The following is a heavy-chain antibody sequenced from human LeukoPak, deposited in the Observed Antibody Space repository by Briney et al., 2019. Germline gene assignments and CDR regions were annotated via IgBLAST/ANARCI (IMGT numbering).Heavy chain of an antibody. J-gene: IGHJ4*01. D-gene: IGHD3-22*01. Sequence: GRSLRLSCAASGFTFSSYAMHWVRQAPGKGLEYVSAISSNGGSAYYANSVKGRFTISRDNSKNTLYLQMGSLRAEDMAVYYCARAPRYYYDSIGYYFFGHWGQGTLVTVSP. V-gene: IGHV3-64*01. CDR1: GFTFSSYA. CDR3: ARAPRYYYDSIGYYFFGH. CDR2: ISSNGGSA.